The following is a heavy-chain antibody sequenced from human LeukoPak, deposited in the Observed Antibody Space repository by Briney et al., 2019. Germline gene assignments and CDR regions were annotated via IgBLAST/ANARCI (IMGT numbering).Heavy chain of an antibody. CDR1: GGTFSSYA. Sequence: SVKVSCKASGGTFSSYAISWVRQAPGQGPEWMGGIIPIFGTANYAQKFQGRVTITADESTSTAYMELSSLRSEDTAVYYCARATRIAGAGYFDYWGQGTLVTVSS. CDR2: IIPIFGTA. V-gene: IGHV1-69*01. CDR3: ARATRIAGAGYFDY. J-gene: IGHJ4*02. D-gene: IGHD6-19*01.